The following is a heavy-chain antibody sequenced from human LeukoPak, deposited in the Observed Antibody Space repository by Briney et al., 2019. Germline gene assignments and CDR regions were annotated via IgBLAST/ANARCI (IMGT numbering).Heavy chain of an antibody. CDR2: INPNSAGT. CDR1: GYTFTGYY. D-gene: IGHD6-6*01. CDR3: AREYSSSSSFDY. Sequence: ASVKVSCKASGYTFTGYYIHWVRQAPGQGLEWVGWINPNSAGTRYAQKSQGRVTMTRDTSIATAYMELSSLRSDDTAVYYCAREYSSSSSFDYWGQGTLVTVSS. J-gene: IGHJ4*02. V-gene: IGHV1-2*02.